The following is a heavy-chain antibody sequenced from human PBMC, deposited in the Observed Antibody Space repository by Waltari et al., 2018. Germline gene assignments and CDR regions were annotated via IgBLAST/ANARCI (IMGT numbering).Heavy chain of an antibody. Sequence: QVQLVESGGGVVQPGRSLRLSCEASGFTFSSYGMHWVRQAPGKGLEWVAVIWYDGSNKYYADSVKGRFTISRDNSKNTLYLQMNSLRAEDTAVYYCARDLQRATRTNAFDIWGQGTMVTVSS. CDR2: IWYDGSNK. J-gene: IGHJ3*02. V-gene: IGHV3-33*01. CDR3: ARDLQRATRTNAFDI. CDR1: GFTFSSYG. D-gene: IGHD1-26*01.